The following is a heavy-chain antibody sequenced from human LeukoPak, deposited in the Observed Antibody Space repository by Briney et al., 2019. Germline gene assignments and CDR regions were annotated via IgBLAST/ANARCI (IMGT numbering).Heavy chain of an antibody. CDR1: GFTFSTYA. CDR3: ARDVSSGWYWSFDL. CDR2: ISYDGSNK. J-gene: IGHJ2*01. D-gene: IGHD6-19*01. Sequence: PGGSLSLSCAASGFTFSTYAMHWVRQAPGKGLEWVAVISYDGSNKYYTDSVKGRFTISRDNSKNTLYLQMNSLRTEDTAVYYCARDVSSGWYWSFDLWGRGTLVTVSS. V-gene: IGHV3-30-3*01.